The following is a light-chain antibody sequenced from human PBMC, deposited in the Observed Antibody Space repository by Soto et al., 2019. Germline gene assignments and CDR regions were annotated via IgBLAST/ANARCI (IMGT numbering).Light chain of an antibody. CDR3: HQYHYWWT. V-gene: IGKV3-15*01. Sequence: DIVLNQSPATLSLSPGEGAPLSCRASQSVSGHLAWYQQKPGQAPRLIISGASTRATGIPARFSGSGSGREFTLTISSLQSEDFAVYYCHQYHYWWTFGQGTKGDIK. CDR2: GAS. CDR1: QSVSGH. J-gene: IGKJ1*01.